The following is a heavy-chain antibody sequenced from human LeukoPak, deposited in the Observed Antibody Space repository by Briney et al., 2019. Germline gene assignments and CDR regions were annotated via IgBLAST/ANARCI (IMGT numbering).Heavy chain of an antibody. CDR1: GYTLTELS. V-gene: IGHV1-24*01. CDR2: FDPEDGET. CDR3: ATDLGLYSSSSVSY. J-gene: IGHJ4*02. Sequence: ASVKVSCKVSGYTLTELSMHWVRQAPGKGLEWMGGFDPEDGETTYAQKFQGRVTMTEDTSTDTAYMELSSLRSEDTAVYYCATDLGLYSSSSVSYWGQGTLVTVSS. D-gene: IGHD6-6*01.